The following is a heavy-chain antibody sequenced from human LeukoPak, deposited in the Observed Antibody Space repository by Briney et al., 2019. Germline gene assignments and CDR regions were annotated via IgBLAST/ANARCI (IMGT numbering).Heavy chain of an antibody. J-gene: IGHJ3*02. CDR3: ARQPTYDSSGYYLDDAFDI. V-gene: IGHV4-61*08. Sequence: PSQTLSLTCTVSGGSISSGDYYWSWIRQPPGKGLEWIGYIYYSGSTNYYPSLKSRVTISVDTSKNQFSLKLSSVTAADTAVYYCARQPTYDSSGYYLDDAFDIWGQGTMVTVSS. D-gene: IGHD3-22*01. CDR1: GGSISSGDYY. CDR2: IYYSGST.